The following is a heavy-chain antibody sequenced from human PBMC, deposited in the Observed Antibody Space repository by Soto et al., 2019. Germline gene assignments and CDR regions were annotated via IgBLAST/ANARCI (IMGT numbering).Heavy chain of an antibody. J-gene: IGHJ6*02. CDR3: ARVMYSSSSAYYYYGMDV. V-gene: IGHV1-69*01. CDR2: IIPIFGTA. D-gene: IGHD6-6*01. CDR1: GGTFSSYA. Sequence: QVQLVQSGAEVKKPGSSVKVSCKASGGTFSSYAISWVRQAPGQGLEWMGGIIPIFGTANYAQKFQGRVTITADESTSTAYMELRSLRSEDTAVYYCARVMYSSSSAYYYYGMDVWGQGTTVTVSS.